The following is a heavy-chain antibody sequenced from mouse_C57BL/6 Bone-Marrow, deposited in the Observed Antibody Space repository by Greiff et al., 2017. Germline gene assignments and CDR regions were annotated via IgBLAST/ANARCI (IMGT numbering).Heavy chain of an antibody. V-gene: IGHV14-4*01. CDR1: GFNIKDDY. J-gene: IGHJ4*01. Sequence: VQLQQSGAELVRPGASVKLSCTASGFNIKDDYMHWVKQRPEQGLEWIGWIDPENGDTEYASKFQGKATITADTSSNTAYLQLSSLTSEDTAVYYCTSPNWDNAMDYWGQGTSVTVSS. CDR2: IDPENGDT. D-gene: IGHD4-1*02. CDR3: TSPNWDNAMDY.